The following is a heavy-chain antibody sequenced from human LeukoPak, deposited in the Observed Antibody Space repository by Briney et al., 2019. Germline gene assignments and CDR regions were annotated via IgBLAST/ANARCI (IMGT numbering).Heavy chain of an antibody. V-gene: IGHV1-2*02. CDR1: GYTFTGYY. D-gene: IGHD3-3*01. J-gene: IGHJ4*02. CDR3: ARAELYYDFWSGYYGGGYYFDY. Sequence: ASVKVSCKASGYTFTGYYMHWVRQAPGQGLEWMGWINPNSGGTNYAQKFQGRVTMTRDTSISTAYMGLSRLRSDDTAVYYCARAELYYDFWSGYYGGGYYFDYWGQGTLVTVSS. CDR2: INPNSGGT.